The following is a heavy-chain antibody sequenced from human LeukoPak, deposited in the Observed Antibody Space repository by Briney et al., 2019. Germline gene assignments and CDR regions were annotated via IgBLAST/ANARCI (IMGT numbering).Heavy chain of an antibody. J-gene: IGHJ6*03. CDR3: AKNKKYSSGLGYYYMDV. Sequence: GGSLRLSCAACGFTFCDYNMRWIRQAPGKGLEWVSSISRSGSTKYYADSVKGRFTISRDNAKNSLFLQMNSLRAEDTAVYYCAKNKKYSSGLGYYYMDVWGKGTTVTISS. D-gene: IGHD6-19*01. CDR1: GFTFCDYN. V-gene: IGHV3-11*01. CDR2: ISRSGSTK.